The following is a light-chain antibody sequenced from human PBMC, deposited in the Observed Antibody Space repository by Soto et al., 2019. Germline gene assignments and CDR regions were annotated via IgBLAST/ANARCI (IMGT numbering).Light chain of an antibody. CDR2: RSH. Sequence: QLVLTQPPSASGTPGQRVTISGSGSSSNIGSNYVSWFQHLPGTAPKVLIYRSHQRPSGVPDRFSGSKSGTSASLAISGLRSEDEADYYCASWDDSLRGYVFGTGTKLTVL. CDR3: ASWDDSLRGYV. J-gene: IGLJ1*01. CDR1: SSNIGSNY. V-gene: IGLV1-47*01.